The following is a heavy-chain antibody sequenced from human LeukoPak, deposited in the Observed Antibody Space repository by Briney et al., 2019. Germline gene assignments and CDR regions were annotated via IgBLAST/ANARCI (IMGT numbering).Heavy chain of an antibody. J-gene: IGHJ5*02. Sequence: SQTLSLTRTVSGGSISSGDYYWSWIRQPPGKGLEWIGYIYYSGSTYYNPSLKSRVTISVDTSKNQFSLKLSSVTAADTAVYYCARVHPYCGGDCYPNWFDPWGQGTLVTVSS. CDR2: IYYSGST. V-gene: IGHV4-30-4*01. CDR1: GGSISSGDYY. CDR3: ARVHPYCGGDCYPNWFDP. D-gene: IGHD2-21*02.